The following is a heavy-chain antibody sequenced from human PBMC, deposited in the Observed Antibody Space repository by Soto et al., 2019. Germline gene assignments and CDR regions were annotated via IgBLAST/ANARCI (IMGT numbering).Heavy chain of an antibody. J-gene: IGHJ4*02. CDR3: ASDPDILTGYYRTPNFDY. V-gene: IGHV3-48*02. Sequence: PGGSLIVSCAASGCNFSSYSMNWVRQAPGKGLEWVSYISSSSSTIYYADSVKGRFTISRDNAKNSLYLQMNSLRDEDTAVYYCASDPDILTGYYRTPNFDYWGQGTLVTVSS. CDR1: GCNFSSYS. D-gene: IGHD3-9*01. CDR2: ISSSSSTI.